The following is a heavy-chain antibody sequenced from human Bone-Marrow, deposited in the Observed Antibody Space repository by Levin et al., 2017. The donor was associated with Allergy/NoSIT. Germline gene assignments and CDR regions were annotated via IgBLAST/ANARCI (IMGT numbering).Heavy chain of an antibody. Sequence: GESLKISCAASGFTFTRYSMNWVRQAPGKGLEWVSSISGSGTYIHYADSVKGRFTISRDNAENSLYLQMNSLRAEDTAVYFCARNYDYWSGFLAGFETGGLDVWGQGTTVTVS. V-gene: IGHV3-21*01. D-gene: IGHD3-3*01. CDR2: ISGSGTYI. CDR1: GFTFTRYS. CDR3: ARNYDYWSGFLAGFETGGLDV. J-gene: IGHJ6*02.